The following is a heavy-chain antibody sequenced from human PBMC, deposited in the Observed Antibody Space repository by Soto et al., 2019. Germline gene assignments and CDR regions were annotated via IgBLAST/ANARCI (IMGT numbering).Heavy chain of an antibody. Sequence: EVQLVESGGGLVQPGESLRLSCAASGFMFSNYWMSWVRQAPGKGLEWVAIIKQDGSDKYYVDSVKGRFTISRDNAKNSLYLQMNSLRIEDAAVYYCARNRDYAFDYWGRGTLVTVSS. CDR3: ARNRDYAFDY. J-gene: IGHJ4*02. CDR1: GFMFSNYW. D-gene: IGHD4-17*01. V-gene: IGHV3-7*01. CDR2: IKQDGSDK.